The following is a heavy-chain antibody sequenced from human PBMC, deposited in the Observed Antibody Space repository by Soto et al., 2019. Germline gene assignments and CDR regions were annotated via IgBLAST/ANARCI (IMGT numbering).Heavy chain of an antibody. CDR2: ISSSSSYI. V-gene: IGHV3-21*01. J-gene: IGHJ4*02. CDR1: GFTFSSYS. CDR3: ARVPGYSGPDY. Sequence: GGSLRLSCAASGFTFSSYSMNWVRQAPGKGLEWVSSISSSSSYIYYADSVKDRFTISRDNAKNSLYLQMNSLRAEDTAVYYCARVPGYSGPDYWGQGTLVTVSS. D-gene: IGHD5-18*01.